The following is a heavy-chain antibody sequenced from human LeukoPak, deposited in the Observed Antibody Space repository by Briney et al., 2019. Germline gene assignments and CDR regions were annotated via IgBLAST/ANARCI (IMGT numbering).Heavy chain of an antibody. D-gene: IGHD2-15*01. CDR3: ARRKRDCSGGSCYSRFDY. J-gene: IGHJ4*02. Sequence: GGSLRLSCAASGFTFSDYYMSWIRQAPGKGLEWVSYIGSSDKTIYYADSVKGRSTISRDNARNSLYLQMNSLRAEDTAVYYCARRKRDCSGGSCYSRFDYWGQGTLVTVSS. CDR2: IGSSDKTI. CDR1: GFTFSDYY. V-gene: IGHV3-11*01.